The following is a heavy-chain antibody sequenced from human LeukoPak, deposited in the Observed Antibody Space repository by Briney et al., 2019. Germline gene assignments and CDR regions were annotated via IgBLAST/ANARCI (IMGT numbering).Heavy chain of an antibody. V-gene: IGHV3-21*01. D-gene: IGHD3-22*01. Sequence: PGGSLRLSCAASGFTFSSYSMNWVRQAPGKGLEWVSSISSSSSYIYYADSVKGRFTISRDNAKNSLYLQMNSLRAEDTAVYYCARGGHDYYDSSGYYPTQHWGQGTVVTVSS. J-gene: IGHJ1*01. CDR3: ARGGHDYYDSSGYYPTQH. CDR2: ISSSSSYI. CDR1: GFTFSSYS.